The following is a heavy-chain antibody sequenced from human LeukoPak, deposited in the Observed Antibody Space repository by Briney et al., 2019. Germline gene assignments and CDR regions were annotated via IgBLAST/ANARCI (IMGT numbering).Heavy chain of an antibody. CDR1: GFTFTSYW. J-gene: IGHJ6*02. CDR3: ARGRYYGMDV. CDR2: VNSDGSST. Sequence: GGSLRLSCAASGFTFTSYWVHWVRQAPGKGLVWVSRVNSDGSSTTYADSVKGRFTISRDNAKNTLYLQMNSLRAEDTAVYYCARGRYYGMDVWGQGTTVTVSS. V-gene: IGHV3-74*01.